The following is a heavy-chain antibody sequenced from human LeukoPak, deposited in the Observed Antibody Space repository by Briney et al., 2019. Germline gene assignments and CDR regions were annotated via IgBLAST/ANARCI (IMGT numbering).Heavy chain of an antibody. J-gene: IGHJ4*02. CDR1: GFTFSSYR. V-gene: IGHV3-21*01. Sequence: GGSLRLSCAASGFTFSSYRMNWVRQAPGKGLEWVSSIGSSSSYIYYADSVKGRFTVSRDNAKNSLYLQMNSLRAEDTAVYYCARGAAGFGYCSSTSCHGYCFDYWGQGTLVTVSS. CDR2: IGSSSSYI. CDR3: ARGAAGFGYCSSTSCHGYCFDY. D-gene: IGHD2-2*01.